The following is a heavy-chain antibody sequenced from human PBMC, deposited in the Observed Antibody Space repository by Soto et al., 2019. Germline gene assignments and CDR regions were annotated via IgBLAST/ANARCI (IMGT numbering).Heavy chain of an antibody. CDR1: GFFLSNNW. J-gene: IGHJ6*02. Sequence: QVQLVESGGGWVKPGESLRLSCIGSGFFLSNNWMTWIRQAPGKGLEWVSYISASGDYTIYADSLKGRFTISRDNARNSLWLQINSLTAEDTAGYYCARSSGGRQVGVYNYGLDVWGQGTTVIVSS. D-gene: IGHD1-26*01. V-gene: IGHV3-11*06. CDR2: ISASGDYT. CDR3: ARSSGGRQVGVYNYGLDV.